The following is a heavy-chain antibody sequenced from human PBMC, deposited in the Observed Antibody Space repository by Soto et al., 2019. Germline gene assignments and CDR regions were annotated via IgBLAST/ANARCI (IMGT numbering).Heavy chain of an antibody. V-gene: IGHV1-18*04. CDR1: GYTLTSYG. CDR2: ISAYNGKT. CDR3: ASRAVWYYYDSSGYNGAFDI. Sequence: ASVKVSCTASGYTLTSYGISWVRQAPGQGLEWMGWISAYNGKTNYAQQLQGRLTMTTDTSTSTAYMELRSLRSDDTAVYYCASRAVWYYYDSSGYNGAFDIWGQGTMVTVSS. D-gene: IGHD3-22*01. J-gene: IGHJ3*02.